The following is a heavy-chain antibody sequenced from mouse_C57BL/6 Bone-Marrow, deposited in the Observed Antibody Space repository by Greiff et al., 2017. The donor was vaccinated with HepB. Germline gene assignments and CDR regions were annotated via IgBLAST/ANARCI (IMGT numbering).Heavy chain of an antibody. V-gene: IGHV5-12*01. CDR1: GFTFSDYY. J-gene: IGHJ3*01. CDR2: ISNGGGST. Sequence: EVQLVESGGGLVQPGGSLKLSCAASGFTFSDYYMYWVRQTPEKRLEWVAYISNGGGSTYYPDTVKGRFTISRDNAKNTLYLQMSRLKSEDTAMYYCARPDVLRRGFAYWGQGTLVTVSA. CDR3: ARPDVLRRGFAY. D-gene: IGHD2-12*01.